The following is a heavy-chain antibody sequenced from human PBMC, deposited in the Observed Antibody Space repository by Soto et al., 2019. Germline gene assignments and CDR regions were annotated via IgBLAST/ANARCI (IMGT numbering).Heavy chain of an antibody. Sequence: SETLSLTCTVSGGSVSSGSYYWSWIRQPPGKGLEWIGYIYYSGSTNYNPSLKSRVTISVDTSKNQFSLKLSSVTAADTAVYYCARATLGARYYYDSSGYHIRGAFDIWGQGTMVTVSS. J-gene: IGHJ3*02. V-gene: IGHV4-61*01. D-gene: IGHD3-22*01. CDR2: IYYSGST. CDR1: GGSVSSGSYY. CDR3: ARATLGARYYYDSSGYHIRGAFDI.